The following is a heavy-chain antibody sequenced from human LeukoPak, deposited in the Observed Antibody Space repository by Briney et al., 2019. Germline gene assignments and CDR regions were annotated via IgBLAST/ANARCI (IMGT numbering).Heavy chain of an antibody. D-gene: IGHD2-2*01. CDR2: IYTSGST. Sequence: PSETLSLTCTVSGGSISSGSYYWSWIRQPAGKGLEWIGRIYTSGSTNYNPSLKSRVTISVDTSKNQFSLQLSSVTAADTAVYYCATSPPVVPAAITAFDIWGQGTMVTVSS. CDR3: ATSPPVVPAAITAFDI. J-gene: IGHJ3*02. CDR1: GGSISSGSYY. V-gene: IGHV4-61*02.